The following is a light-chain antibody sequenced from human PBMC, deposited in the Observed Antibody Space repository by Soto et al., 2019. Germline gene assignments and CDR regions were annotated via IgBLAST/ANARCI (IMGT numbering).Light chain of an antibody. V-gene: IGKV1-5*03. CDR1: QSISSW. J-gene: IGKJ4*02. Sequence: DIQMTQSPSTLSASVGDRVTITCRASQSISSWLAWYRQKPGKAPKLLIYKASSLESGVPSRFSGSGSGTEFTLTISSLQPDDFATYYCQQYNSYSGFGGGTKVEIK. CDR3: QQYNSYSG. CDR2: KAS.